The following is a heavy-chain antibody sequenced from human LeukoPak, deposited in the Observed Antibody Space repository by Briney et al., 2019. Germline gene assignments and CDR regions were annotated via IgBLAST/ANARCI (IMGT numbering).Heavy chain of an antibody. CDR1: EFTFSSYW. CDR3: ARIRGDYDPSGNYWSDYFDY. D-gene: IGHD3-22*01. J-gene: IGHJ4*02. Sequence: GGSLRLSCAASEFTFSSYWMSWVRQAPGKGLEWVANIKLDGSVEYYVDSVRGRFTISRDNANHSLYLQMNSLRAEDTAVYYCARIRGDYDPSGNYWSDYFDYWGQGTLVTVSS. V-gene: IGHV3-7*03. CDR2: IKLDGSVE.